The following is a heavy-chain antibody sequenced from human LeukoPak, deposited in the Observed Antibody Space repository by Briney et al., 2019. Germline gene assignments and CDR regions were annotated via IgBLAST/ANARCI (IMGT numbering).Heavy chain of an antibody. CDR3: ARDAGELLYYFDY. D-gene: IGHD1-26*01. V-gene: IGHV3-7*01. CDR1: GFTFSSYW. J-gene: IGHJ4*02. CDR2: IKQDGSEK. Sequence: PGGSLRLSCAASGFTFSSYWMSWVRQAPGKGLEWVANIKQDGSEKYYVDSVKGRFTISRDNAKNSLYLQMNRLRAEDTAVYYCARDAGELLYYFDYWGQGTLVTVSS.